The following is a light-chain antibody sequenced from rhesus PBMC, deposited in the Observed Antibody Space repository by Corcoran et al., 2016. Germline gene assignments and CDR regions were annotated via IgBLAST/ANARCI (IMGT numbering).Light chain of an antibody. CDR3: LQHNSYPFT. CDR2: DAS. Sequence: DIQMTQSPSSLSASVGDTVTITCRASQGISSYLNWFQQTPGKAPKLLIYDASRLESGVPSRFSGSGSGTDFTLTISSLQPEDFAAYYCLQHNSYPFTFGPGTKLDIK. CDR1: QGISSY. V-gene: IGKV1-28*03. J-gene: IGKJ3*01.